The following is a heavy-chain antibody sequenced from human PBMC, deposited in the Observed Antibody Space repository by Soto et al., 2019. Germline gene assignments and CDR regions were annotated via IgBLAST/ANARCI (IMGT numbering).Heavy chain of an antibody. V-gene: IGHV1-46*01. CDR2: INPSGGST. Sequence: QVQLVQSGAEVKKPGASVKVSCKASGYTFTSYYMHWVRQAPGQGLEWMGIINPSGGSTSYAQKFQGRVTMTRDTSTSTVYMELRSLGSEDTAVYYCARELWFGESYWGQGTLVTVSS. D-gene: IGHD3-10*01. J-gene: IGHJ4*02. CDR1: GYTFTSYY. CDR3: ARELWFGESY.